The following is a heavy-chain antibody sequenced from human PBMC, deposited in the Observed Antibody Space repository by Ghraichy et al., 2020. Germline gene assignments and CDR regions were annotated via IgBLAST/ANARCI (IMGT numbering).Heavy chain of an antibody. D-gene: IGHD1-1*01. Sequence: GGSLRLSCAASGFSFSTYNMNWVRQAPGKGLEWVSYISGDSTNRYYADSVKGRFTVSRDNARNSLYLQMNSLRDEDTALYYCARDGGAINWYEFYYWGRGILVTVSS. CDR1: GFSFSTYN. J-gene: IGHJ4*02. V-gene: IGHV3-48*02. CDR2: ISGDSTNR. CDR3: ARDGGAINWYEFYY.